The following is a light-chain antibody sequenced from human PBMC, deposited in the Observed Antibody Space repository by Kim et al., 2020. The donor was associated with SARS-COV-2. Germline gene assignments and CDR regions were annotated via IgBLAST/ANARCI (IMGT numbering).Light chain of an antibody. J-gene: IGLJ2*01. V-gene: IGLV3-1*01. CDR1: NLVGKY. CDR2: QDA. Sequence: SGSQGQTASIPCCENNLVGKYPARYQQRSGQSPTLVIYQDAKRPSGIPERFSGSSSGNTATLTISGTQAVDEADYYCLAWDSDSVIFGGGTKVTVL. CDR3: LAWDSDSVI.